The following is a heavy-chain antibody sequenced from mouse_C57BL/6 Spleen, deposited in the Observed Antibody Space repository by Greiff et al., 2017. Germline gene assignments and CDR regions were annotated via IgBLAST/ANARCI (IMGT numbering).Heavy chain of an antibody. D-gene: IGHD2-3*01. Sequence: QVQLQQSGAELVKPGASVKLSCKASGYTFTSYWMHWVKQRPGQGLEWIGMIHPNSGSTNYNEKFKSKATLTVDKSSSTAYMQLSSLPAEDSAVYYCARGAYDGCWGDYWGQGTTLTVSS. CDR2: IHPNSGST. V-gene: IGHV1-64*01. J-gene: IGHJ2*01. CDR1: GYTFTSYW. CDR3: ARGAYDGCWGDY.